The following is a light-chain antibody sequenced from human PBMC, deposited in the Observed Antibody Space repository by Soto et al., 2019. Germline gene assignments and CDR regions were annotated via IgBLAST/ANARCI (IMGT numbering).Light chain of an antibody. CDR1: QRVSSSY. CDR2: GAS. V-gene: IGKV3-20*01. CDR3: QRYGSSPPFT. J-gene: IGKJ2*01. Sequence: EIVLTQSPGTLSLSPGERATLSCRASQRVSSSYLAWYQQKPGQAPRLLIYGASSRATGSPDRCSGSGSGTDFTLTISRLEPEDVAVYFCQRYGSSPPFTFGQGTKVEI.